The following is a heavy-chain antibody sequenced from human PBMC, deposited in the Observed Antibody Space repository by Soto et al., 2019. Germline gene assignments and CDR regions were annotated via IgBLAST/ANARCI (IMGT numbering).Heavy chain of an antibody. D-gene: IGHD2-15*01. CDR3: ARMSPYCSGGSCYDVAGWFDP. Sequence: QVQLVQSGAEVKKPGASVKVSCKASGYTFTGYYMHWVRQAPGQGLEWMGWINPHSGGTNYAQKFQGRVTMTRDTSISTAYMELSRLRSDDTAVYYCARMSPYCSGGSCYDVAGWFDPWGQGTLVTVSS. J-gene: IGHJ5*02. CDR1: GYTFTGYY. CDR2: INPHSGGT. V-gene: IGHV1-2*02.